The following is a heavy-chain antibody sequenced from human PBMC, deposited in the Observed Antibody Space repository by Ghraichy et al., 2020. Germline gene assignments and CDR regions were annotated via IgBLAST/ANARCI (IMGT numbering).Heavy chain of an antibody. Sequence: GGSLRLSCAASEFIFSTYAMYWVRQAAGKGLEWVAVISNDGGNKYYADSVKGRFTVSRDNSKNMLYLQMSSLTAEDTAMYYCAKGGGSGFWSWFDPRGQGTLVTVSS. CDR3: AKGGGSGFWSWFDP. CDR1: EFIFSTYA. V-gene: IGHV3-30*18. D-gene: IGHD3-3*01. CDR2: ISNDGGNK. J-gene: IGHJ5*02.